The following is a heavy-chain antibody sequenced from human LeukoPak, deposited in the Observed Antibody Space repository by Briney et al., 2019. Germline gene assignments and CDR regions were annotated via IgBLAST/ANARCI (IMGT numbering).Heavy chain of an antibody. J-gene: IGHJ4*02. D-gene: IGHD3-16*01. Sequence: GGSLRLSCAASGFTVSGTHMSWVRQAPGKGLEWVSAMYTGGTTYYADSLKGRFTISRDNSRTTLFLHMSSLRADDTAVYYCAKDEATSGGGLASWGQGTLVTVSS. CDR3: AKDEATSGGGLAS. CDR2: MYTGGTT. V-gene: IGHV3-53*01. CDR1: GFTVSGTH.